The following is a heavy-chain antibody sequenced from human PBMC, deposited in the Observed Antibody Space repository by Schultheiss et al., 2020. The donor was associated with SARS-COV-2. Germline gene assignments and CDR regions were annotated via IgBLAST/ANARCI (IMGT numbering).Heavy chain of an antibody. Sequence: SETLSLTCTVSGGSISSSSYYWGWIRQPPGKGLEWIGSIYYSGSTYYNPSLKSRVTMSVDTSKNQFSLKLSSVTAADTAVYYCARDNIVVVPAAMGGDDAFDIWGQGTMVTVSS. CDR1: GGSISSSSYY. CDR3: ARDNIVVVPAAMGGDDAFDI. J-gene: IGHJ3*02. V-gene: IGHV4-39*07. CDR2: IYYSGST. D-gene: IGHD2-2*01.